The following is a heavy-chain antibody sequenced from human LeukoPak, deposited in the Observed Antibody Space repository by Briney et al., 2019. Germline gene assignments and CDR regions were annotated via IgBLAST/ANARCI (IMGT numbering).Heavy chain of an antibody. CDR2: LYFSGST. Sequence: SETLSRTCTVSAGSINSHYWSWIRQPPGKALEWVGYLYFSGSTNYNPSLKSRVTISLDTSKNQFSLKLSSVTAADTAVYYCARTEESGYSYRYFGYYYYMDVWGKGTTVTVSS. J-gene: IGHJ6*03. V-gene: IGHV4-59*11. CDR1: AGSINSHY. CDR3: ARTEESGYSYRYFGYYYYMDV. D-gene: IGHD5-18*01.